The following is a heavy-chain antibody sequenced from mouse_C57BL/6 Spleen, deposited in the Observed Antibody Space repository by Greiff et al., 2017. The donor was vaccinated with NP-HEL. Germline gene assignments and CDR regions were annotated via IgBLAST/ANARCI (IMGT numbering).Heavy chain of an antibody. CDR2: INPNNGGT. CDR3: ARKYGSSHGGYFDV. J-gene: IGHJ1*03. V-gene: IGHV1-26*01. Sequence: EVQLQQSGPELVKPGASVKISCKASGYTFTDYYMNWVKQSHGKSLEWIGDINPNNGGTSYNQKFKGKATLTVDKSSSTAYMELRSLTSEDSAVYYCARKYGSSHGGYFDVWGTGTTVTVSS. CDR1: GYTFTDYY. D-gene: IGHD1-1*01.